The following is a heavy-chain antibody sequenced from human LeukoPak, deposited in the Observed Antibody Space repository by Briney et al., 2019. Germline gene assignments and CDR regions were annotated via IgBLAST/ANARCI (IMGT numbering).Heavy chain of an antibody. Sequence: SETLSLTCTVSGGSISSGGYYWSWIRQPPGKGLEWIGYIYYSGSTNHNPSLKSRVTISVDMSKNQFSLKLSSVTAADTAVYYCARGILAVAGTFDYWGQGTLVTVSS. CDR2: IYYSGST. J-gene: IGHJ4*02. CDR1: GGSISSGGYY. V-gene: IGHV4-61*08. CDR3: ARGILAVAGTFDY. D-gene: IGHD6-19*01.